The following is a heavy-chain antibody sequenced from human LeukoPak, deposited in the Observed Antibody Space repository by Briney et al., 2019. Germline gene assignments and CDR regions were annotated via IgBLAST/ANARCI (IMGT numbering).Heavy chain of an antibody. CDR1: GGSISSSSYY. D-gene: IGHD3-22*01. Sequence: SETLSLTCTVSGGSISSSSYYWGWIRQSPGKGLEWIGYVYYTGSTNYNPSLKSRVTMSIDTSKNQFFLNLTSVTAADTAVYYCARDPTWNYFVTSGSLGWLDPWGQGTLVTVSS. J-gene: IGHJ5*02. CDR2: VYYTGST. V-gene: IGHV4-61*01. CDR3: ARDPTWNYFVTSGSLGWLDP.